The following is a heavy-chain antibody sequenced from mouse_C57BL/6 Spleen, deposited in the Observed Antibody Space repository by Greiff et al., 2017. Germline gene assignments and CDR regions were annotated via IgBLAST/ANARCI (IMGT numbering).Heavy chain of an antibody. D-gene: IGHD1-1*01. CDR2: IDPSSGGT. V-gene: IGHV1-72*01. CDR1: GYTFTSYW. CDR3: ASGYYGSSYDYFAY. Sequence: QVQLQQPGAELVKPGASVKLSCKASGYTFTSYWMHWVKQRPGRGLEWIGRIDPSSGGTKYNEKFKSRATLTVDKPSSTAYMQLSSLTSEDSAVYYSASGYYGSSYDYFAYWGQGTTLTVSS. J-gene: IGHJ2*01.